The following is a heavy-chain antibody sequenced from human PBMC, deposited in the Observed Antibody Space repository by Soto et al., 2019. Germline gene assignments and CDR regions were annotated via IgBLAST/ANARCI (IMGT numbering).Heavy chain of an antibody. CDR1: GFTFSSYA. J-gene: IGHJ6*02. V-gene: IGHV3-30-3*01. D-gene: IGHD6-13*01. Sequence: GGSLRLSCAASGFTFSSYAMHWVRQAPGKGLEWVAVISYDGSNKYYADSVKGRFTISRDNSKNTRFLQMNSLRAGETAGYYCARGPDLIAALYYYGMDVWGQGTTVTVSS. CDR2: ISYDGSNK. CDR3: ARGPDLIAALYYYGMDV.